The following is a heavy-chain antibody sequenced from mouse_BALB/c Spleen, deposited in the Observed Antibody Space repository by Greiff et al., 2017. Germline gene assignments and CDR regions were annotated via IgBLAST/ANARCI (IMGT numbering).Heavy chain of an antibody. J-gene: IGHJ4*01. Sequence: VQGVESGPGLVAPSQSLSITCTVSGFSLTSYGVHWVRQPPGKGLEWLGVIWAGGSTNYNSALMSRLSISKDNSKSQVFLKMNSLQTDDTAMYYCARAYDGYYVAMDYWGQGTSVTVSS. V-gene: IGHV2-9*02. D-gene: IGHD2-3*01. CDR2: IWAGGST. CDR1: GFSLTSYG. CDR3: ARAYDGYYVAMDY.